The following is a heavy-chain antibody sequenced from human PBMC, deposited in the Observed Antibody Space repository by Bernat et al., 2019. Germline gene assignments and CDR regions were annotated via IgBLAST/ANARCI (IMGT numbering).Heavy chain of an antibody. D-gene: IGHD4-11*01. V-gene: IGHV3-30*02. CDR1: GFTFSGYG. J-gene: IGHJ4*02. CDR3: AKDPVYDYSNYVGDY. Sequence: QVPLVESGGGVVQPGGSLRLSCAASGFTFSGYGMHWVRQAPGKGLEWVAFIRYDGSNKYYADSVKGRFTISRDNSKNTLYLQMNSLRAEDTAVYYCAKDPVYDYSNYVGDYWGQGTLVTVSS. CDR2: IRYDGSNK.